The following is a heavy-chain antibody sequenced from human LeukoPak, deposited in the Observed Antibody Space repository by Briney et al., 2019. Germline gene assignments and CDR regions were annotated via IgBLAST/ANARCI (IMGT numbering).Heavy chain of an antibody. J-gene: IGHJ4*02. CDR3: AKDIGYSYGPAPFDY. V-gene: IGHV3-9*01. CDR1: GFTFDDYA. CDR2: ISWNSGSI. D-gene: IGHD5-18*01. Sequence: GGSLRLSCAASGFTFDDYAMHRVRQAPGKGLEWVSGISWNSGSIGYADSVKGRFTISRDNAKNSLYLQMNSLRAEDTALYYCAKDIGYSYGPAPFDYWGQGTLVTVSS.